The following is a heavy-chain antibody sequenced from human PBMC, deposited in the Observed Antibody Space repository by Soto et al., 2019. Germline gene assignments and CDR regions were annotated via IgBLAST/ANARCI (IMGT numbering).Heavy chain of an antibody. CDR3: AHTPAVTTSIPFDY. J-gene: IGHJ4*02. V-gene: IGHV2-5*02. Sequence: SGPTLVNPTQSLTLTCTFSGFSLSTSGVGVGWIRQPPGKALEWLALIYWDDDKRYSPSLKSRLTITKDTSKNQVVLTMTNMDPVDTATYYCAHTPAVTTSIPFDYWGQGTLVTVSS. CDR1: GFSLSTSGVG. D-gene: IGHD4-4*01. CDR2: IYWDDDK.